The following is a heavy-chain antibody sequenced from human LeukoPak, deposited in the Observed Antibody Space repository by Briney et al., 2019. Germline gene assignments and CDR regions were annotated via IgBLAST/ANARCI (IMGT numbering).Heavy chain of an antibody. Sequence: GGSLRLSCAASGFSFSSYSMNWVRQAPGKGLEWVSSISSSSSYIYYADSVKGRFTISRDNAKNSLYLQMNSLRAEDTAVYYCARDRGDYLFDYWGQGTLVTVSS. D-gene: IGHD4-17*01. V-gene: IGHV3-21*01. J-gene: IGHJ4*02. CDR1: GFSFSSYS. CDR2: ISSSSSYI. CDR3: ARDRGDYLFDY.